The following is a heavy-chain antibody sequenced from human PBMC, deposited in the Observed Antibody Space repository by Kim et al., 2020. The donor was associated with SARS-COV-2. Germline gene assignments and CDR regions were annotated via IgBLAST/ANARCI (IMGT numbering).Heavy chain of an antibody. CDR3: ARRSELGSYFHY. V-gene: IGHV5-51*01. D-gene: IGHD3-10*01. Sequence: GESLKISCKGSGYTFTNYWIAWVRQMPGKGLEWMGSIYPGDSEVRISPSFDGHVTMSVDKAITTAYLQWSGLKASDTAMYFCARRSELGSYFHYWGQGSLVTVSS. CDR2: IYPGDSEV. J-gene: IGHJ4*02. CDR1: GYTFTNYW.